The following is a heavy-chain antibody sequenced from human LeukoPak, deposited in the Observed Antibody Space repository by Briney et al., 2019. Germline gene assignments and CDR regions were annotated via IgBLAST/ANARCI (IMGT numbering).Heavy chain of an antibody. J-gene: IGHJ4*02. Sequence: SQTLSLTCAVYGGSISSGSYYWSWIRQPAGQGLEWIGRIYTSGSTNYNPSLKSRVTISVDTSKNQLSLMLRPVTAADTAVYYCASALSYDILTGYSLYYFDYWGQGTLVTVSS. D-gene: IGHD3-9*01. V-gene: IGHV4-61*02. CDR1: GGSISSGSYY. CDR2: IYTSGST. CDR3: ASALSYDILTGYSLYYFDY.